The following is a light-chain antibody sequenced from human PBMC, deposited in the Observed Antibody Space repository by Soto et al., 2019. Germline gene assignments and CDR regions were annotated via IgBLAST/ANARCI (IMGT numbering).Light chain of an antibody. V-gene: IGKV1-39*01. CDR2: AAS. Sequence: DLQMTQSPSSLSASVGDRVTITCRASQSISSYLNWYQQKPGKAPKLLIYAASSLQSGVPSRFSGSGSGTDFTLTISSLHPEDFATYYCQQKDTFGPGTKVDIK. CDR1: QSISSY. J-gene: IGKJ3*01. CDR3: QQKDT.